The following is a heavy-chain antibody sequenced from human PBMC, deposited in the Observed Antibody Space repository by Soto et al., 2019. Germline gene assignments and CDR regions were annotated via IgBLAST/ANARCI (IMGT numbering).Heavy chain of an antibody. CDR2: IYYSGST. J-gene: IGHJ4*02. D-gene: IGHD2-8*01. CDR1: GGSISSYY. V-gene: IGHV4-59*01. Sequence: ASETLSLTCTVSGGSISSYYWSWIRQPPGKGLEWIGYIYYSGSTNYNPSLKSRVTISVDTSKNQFSLKLSSVTAADTAVYYCARRDVLTSGPWKWGQGTLVTVSS. CDR3: ARRDVLTSGPWK.